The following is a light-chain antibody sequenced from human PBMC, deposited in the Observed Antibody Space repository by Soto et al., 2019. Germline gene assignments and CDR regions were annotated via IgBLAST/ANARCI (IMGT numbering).Light chain of an antibody. CDR1: QSVGSN. CDR2: GAS. Sequence: EIVMTQSPATLSVSPGERATLSCRASQSVGSNLAWYQQKPGQAPRLLIYGASTRATGIPARFSGSGSGTEFTLTISSLQSEDFAVYYCRQYNNWPQTFGQGTKV. CDR3: RQYNNWPQT. J-gene: IGKJ1*01. V-gene: IGKV3-15*01.